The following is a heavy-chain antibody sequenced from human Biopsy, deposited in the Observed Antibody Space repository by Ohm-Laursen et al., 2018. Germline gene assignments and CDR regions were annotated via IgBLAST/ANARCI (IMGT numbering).Heavy chain of an antibody. V-gene: IGHV5-51*01. Sequence: ESLKISCKGSGYSFGNFWIGWVRQLPGKGLEWMGSIYPGDSDSKYRQSFQGQVTISVDASVSIAYLQWSSLKASDTAMYYCARSSAAGFYFYGMDIWGQGTMVTVSS. CDR3: ARSSAAGFYFYGMDI. CDR2: IYPGDSDS. D-gene: IGHD2-15*01. J-gene: IGHJ6*02. CDR1: GYSFGNFW.